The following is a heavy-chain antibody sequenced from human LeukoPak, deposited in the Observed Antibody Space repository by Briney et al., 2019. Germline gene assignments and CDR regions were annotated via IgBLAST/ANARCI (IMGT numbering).Heavy chain of an antibody. CDR3: TRDLGSGSSWYTSHAFDI. CDR2: IRSKAYGGTT. V-gene: IGHV3-49*04. J-gene: IGHJ3*02. CDR1: GFTLGDYA. Sequence: PGRSLRLSCTASGFTLGDYAMSWVRQAPGKGLEWVGFIRSKAYGGTTEYAASVKGRFTISRDDSKSIAYLQMNSLKTEDTAVYYCTRDLGSGSSWYTSHAFDIWGQGTMVTVSS. D-gene: IGHD6-13*01.